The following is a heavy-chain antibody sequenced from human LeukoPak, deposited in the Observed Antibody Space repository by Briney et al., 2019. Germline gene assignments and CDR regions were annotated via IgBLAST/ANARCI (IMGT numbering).Heavy chain of an antibody. CDR1: GFTFSSYA. D-gene: IGHD1-7*01. CDR2: ISASGGST. Sequence: PGGSLRLSCAASGFTFSSYAMSWVRQAPGKGLEWVSPISASGGSTYYADSVKGRFTISRDNSKNTLYLQMNSLRAEDTAVYYCAKHTLRGVELGKDAFDIWGQGTMATVSS. V-gene: IGHV3-23*01. J-gene: IGHJ3*02. CDR3: AKHTLRGVELGKDAFDI.